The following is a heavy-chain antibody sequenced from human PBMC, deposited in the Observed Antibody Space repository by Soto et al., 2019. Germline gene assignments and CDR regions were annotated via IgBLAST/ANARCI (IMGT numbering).Heavy chain of an antibody. CDR1: GFTFSSYG. D-gene: IGHD2-15*01. V-gene: IGHV3-30*18. CDR3: AKDSVVVAATLYYYYYYGMDV. Sequence: GGSLRLSCAASGFTFSSYGMHWVRQAPGKGLEWVAVISYDGSNKYYADSVKGRFTISRDNSKNTLYLQMNSLRAEDTAVYYCAKDSVVVAATLYYYYYYGMDVWGQGTTVTVSS. CDR2: ISYDGSNK. J-gene: IGHJ6*02.